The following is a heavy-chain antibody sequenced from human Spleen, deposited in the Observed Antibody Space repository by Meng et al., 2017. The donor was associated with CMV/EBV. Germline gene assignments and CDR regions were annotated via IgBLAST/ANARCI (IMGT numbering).Heavy chain of an antibody. V-gene: IGHV3-11*01. J-gene: IGHJ3*02. CDR2: ISANGGTI. Sequence: DYYMSWIRQAPGKGLEWVSYISANGGTIYYADFVKGRFTISRENAKNSLYLQMNSLRAEDTAVYYCARDRGEDTASWYRPQGAFDIWGQGTMVTVSS. CDR3: ARDRGEDTASWYRPQGAFDI. D-gene: IGHD6-13*01. CDR1: DYY.